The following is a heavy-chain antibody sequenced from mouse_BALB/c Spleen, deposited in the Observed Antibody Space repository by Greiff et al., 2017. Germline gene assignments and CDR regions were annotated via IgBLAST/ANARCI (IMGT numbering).Heavy chain of an antibody. J-gene: IGHJ2*01. Sequence: VQLQQSGPSLVQPSQSLSITCTASGFSLTSYGVHWVRQSPGKGLEWLGVIWRGGSTAYNAAFMSRLSITTDNSKSQVFFKMNSLQADDTAIYYCAKRGYGNYYLDYWGQGTTLTVSA. V-gene: IGHV2-5-1*01. CDR3: AKRGYGNYYLDY. D-gene: IGHD2-1*01. CDR2: IWRGGST. CDR1: GFSLTSYG.